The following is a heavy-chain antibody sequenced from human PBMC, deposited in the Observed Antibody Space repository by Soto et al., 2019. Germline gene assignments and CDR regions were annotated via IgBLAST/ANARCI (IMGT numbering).Heavy chain of an antibody. CDR1: GFTFSSYA. Sequence: PVVSLRLSFAASGFTFSSYAMSWVRQAPGKGLEWVSAISGSGGSTYYADSVKGRFTISRDNSKNTLYLQMNSLRAEDTAVYYGAKESMVRGVIDDWGQGTLVTVAS. CDR3: AKESMVRGVIDD. J-gene: IGHJ4*02. D-gene: IGHD3-10*01. CDR2: ISGSGGST. V-gene: IGHV3-23*01.